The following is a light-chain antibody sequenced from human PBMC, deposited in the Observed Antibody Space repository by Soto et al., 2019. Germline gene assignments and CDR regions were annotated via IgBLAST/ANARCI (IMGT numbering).Light chain of an antibody. CDR3: CSFAGSSYV. V-gene: IGLV2-23*02. Sequence: QSVLTQPASVSGSPGQSITISCTGTSSDVGSYNLVSWYQQHPGKAPKPMIYEVTRRPSGVSNRFSGSKSDNTASLTISGLQAEDEAEYYCCSFAGSSYVFGTGTKVTVL. CDR1: SSDVGSYNL. CDR2: EVT. J-gene: IGLJ1*01.